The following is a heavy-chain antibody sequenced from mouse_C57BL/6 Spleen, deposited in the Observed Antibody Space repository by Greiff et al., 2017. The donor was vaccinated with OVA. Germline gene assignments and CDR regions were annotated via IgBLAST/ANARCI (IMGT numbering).Heavy chain of an antibody. CDR3: ARGGRGFDY. Sequence: VQLQQPGAELVKPGASVKLSCKASGYTFTSYWMQWVKQRPGQGLEWIGEIDPSDSYTNYTQKFKGKATLTVDTSSSTAYMQLSSLTSEDSAVYYCARGGRGFDYWGQGTTLTVSS. V-gene: IGHV1-50*01. CDR2: IDPSDSYT. CDR1: GYTFTSYW. J-gene: IGHJ2*01.